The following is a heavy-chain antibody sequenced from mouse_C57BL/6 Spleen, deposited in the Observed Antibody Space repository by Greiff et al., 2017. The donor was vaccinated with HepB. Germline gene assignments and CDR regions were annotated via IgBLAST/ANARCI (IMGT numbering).Heavy chain of an antibody. CDR1: GYAFSSYW. CDR2: IYPGDGDT. V-gene: IGHV1-80*01. J-gene: IGHJ3*01. CDR3: ARRGQLRLRGGFAY. Sequence: VQLQQSGAELVKPGASVKISCKASGYAFSSYWMNWVKQRPGKGLEWIGQIYPGDGDTNYNGKFKGKATLTADKSSSTAYMQLSSLTSEDSAVYFCARRGQLRLRGGFAYWGQGTLVTVSA. D-gene: IGHD3-2*02.